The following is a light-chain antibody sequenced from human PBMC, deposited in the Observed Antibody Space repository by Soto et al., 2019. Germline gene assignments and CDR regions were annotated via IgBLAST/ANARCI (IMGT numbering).Light chain of an antibody. CDR3: QQYGSSPQDT. Sequence: EIVLTQSPGTLSLSPGERATLSCRASQSVSSSYLAWYQQKPGQAPRLLIYGASSRATGIPDRFSGSGPGTDFTLTISRLEPEDFAVYYCQQYGSSPQDTFGQGTRLEIK. CDR2: GAS. V-gene: IGKV3-20*01. CDR1: QSVSSSY. J-gene: IGKJ5*01.